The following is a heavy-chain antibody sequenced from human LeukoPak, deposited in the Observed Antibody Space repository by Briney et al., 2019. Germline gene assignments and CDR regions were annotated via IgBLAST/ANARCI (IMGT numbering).Heavy chain of an antibody. CDR1: GYTLTELS. CDR3: ARVEQQLVPLDY. CDR2: FDPEDGET. D-gene: IGHD6-13*01. J-gene: IGHJ4*02. Sequence: ASVKVSCKVSGYTLTELSMHWVRQAPGKGLEWMGGFDPEDGETICAQKFQGRVTMTEDTSTDTAYMELSSLRSEDTAVYYCARVEQQLVPLDYWGQGTLVTVSS. V-gene: IGHV1-24*01.